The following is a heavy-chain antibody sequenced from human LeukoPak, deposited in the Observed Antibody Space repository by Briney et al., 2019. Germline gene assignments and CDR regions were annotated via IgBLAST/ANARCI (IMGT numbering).Heavy chain of an antibody. CDR3: TRGGVDY. CDR2: INGDGSTT. CDR1: GFTFDDYG. J-gene: IGHJ4*02. D-gene: IGHD3-16*01. V-gene: IGHV3-74*01. Sequence: GGSLRLSCAASGFTFDDYGMSWVRQAPGKGLVWVSRINGDGSTTTYADSVKGRFTISRDNAKNTLYLQMNSLRAEDTAVYYCTRGGVDYWGQGTLVTVSS.